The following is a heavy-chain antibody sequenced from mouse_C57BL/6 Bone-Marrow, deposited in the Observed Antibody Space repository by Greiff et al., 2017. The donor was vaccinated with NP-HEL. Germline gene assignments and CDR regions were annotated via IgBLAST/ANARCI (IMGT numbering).Heavy chain of an antibody. J-gene: IGHJ3*02. D-gene: IGHD2-5*01. Sequence: EVQLQQSGPELVKPGASVKISCKASGYTFTDYYMNWVKQSHGKSLEWIGDINPNNGGTSYNQKFKGKATLTVDKSSSTAYMELRSLTSEDTAVYYCARGYSNYVGWGQGTLVTVSA. CDR2: INPNNGGT. CDR3: ARGYSNYVG. V-gene: IGHV1-26*01. CDR1: GYTFTDYY.